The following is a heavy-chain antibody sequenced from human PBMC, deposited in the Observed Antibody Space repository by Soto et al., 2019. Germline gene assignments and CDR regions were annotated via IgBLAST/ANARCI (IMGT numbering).Heavy chain of an antibody. V-gene: IGHV4-61*08. CDR3: ASTPYYDSSGYDPPYFYH. Sequence: SETLSLTCTVSGGSISSGDYYWSWIRQPPGKGLEWIGYIYYSGSTNYNPSLKSRVTISVDTSKNQFSLKLSSVTAADTAVYYCASTPYYDSSGYDPPYFYHCGQGTLVTVSS. J-gene: IGHJ4*02. CDR1: GGSISSGDYY. D-gene: IGHD3-22*01. CDR2: IYYSGST.